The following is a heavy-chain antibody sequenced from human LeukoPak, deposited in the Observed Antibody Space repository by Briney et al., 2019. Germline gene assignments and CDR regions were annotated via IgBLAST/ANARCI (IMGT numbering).Heavy chain of an antibody. CDR3: AREVSGSYLYYYMDV. V-gene: IGHV3-7*01. CDR1: GFTFSSYW. J-gene: IGHJ6*03. D-gene: IGHD1-26*01. Sequence: GGSLRLSCAVSGFTFSSYWMSWVRQAPGKGLEWVANIKQDGSEKYYVDSVKGRFTISRDNAKNSLYLQMNSLRAEDTAVYYCAREVSGSYLYYYMDVWGKGTTVTISS. CDR2: IKQDGSEK.